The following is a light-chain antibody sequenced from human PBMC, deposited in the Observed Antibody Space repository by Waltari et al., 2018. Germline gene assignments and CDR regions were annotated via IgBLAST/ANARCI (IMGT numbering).Light chain of an antibody. CDR2: KAN. CDR3: ALDMGSGIWV. Sequence: QSVVTQETLLPVSPGGNVTLPYPMSYEPLSPHSYSTSYQQPTGQAPLILVYKANARSSGVPDRFSVSNLGNTAALTITGAEADDESDYYCALDMGSGIWVFGGVTRLTVL. CDR1: YEPLSPHSY. V-gene: IGLV8-61*01. J-gene: IGLJ3*02.